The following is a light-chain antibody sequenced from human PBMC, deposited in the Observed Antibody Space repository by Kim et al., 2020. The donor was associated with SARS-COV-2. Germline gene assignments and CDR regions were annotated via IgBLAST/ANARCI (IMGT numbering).Light chain of an antibody. J-gene: IGLJ3*02. CDR1: TSNIGAGYD. CDR2: GNN. Sequence: QSVLTQPPSVSGAPGQRVTISCTGGTSNIGAGYDVHWYQQLPGTAPKLLIYGNNNRPSGVPDRFSGSKSGTSASLAITGLQAEDEADYYCQSYDSSLSGSGVFGGGTQLTVL. CDR3: QSYDSSLSGSGV. V-gene: IGLV1-40*01.